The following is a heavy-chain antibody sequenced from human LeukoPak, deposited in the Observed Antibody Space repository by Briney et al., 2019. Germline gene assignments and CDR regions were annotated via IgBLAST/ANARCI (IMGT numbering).Heavy chain of an antibody. J-gene: IGHJ5*02. CDR1: RYTFTDYY. D-gene: IGHD6-13*01. CDR3: ARGVAAHGSHNWFDP. CDR2: IMPDSGAT. V-gene: IGHV1-2*02. Sequence: ASVKVSCKSSRYTFTDYYIHWVRQAPGQGLERMGWIMPDSGATNYAQKFQGRVTMTRDTSVSTAYLELSSLTSDDTAVYFCARGVAAHGSHNWFDPWGQGTLVTVSS.